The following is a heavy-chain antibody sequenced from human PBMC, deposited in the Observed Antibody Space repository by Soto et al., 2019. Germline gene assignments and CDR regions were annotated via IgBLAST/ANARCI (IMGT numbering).Heavy chain of an antibody. CDR1: GGPFSSYA. J-gene: IGHJ4*02. V-gene: IGHV1-69*01. D-gene: IGHD6-6*01. Sequence: QVQLVQSGAEVQKPGSSVKVSCKASGGPFSSYAISWVRQAPGQGLEWMGGIIPIFGTANYAQKFQGRVTINADESTSTAYMELSSLRSEDTAVYYCARDGSIEMATPTSFDYWGQGTLVTVSS. CDR3: ARDGSIEMATPTSFDY. CDR2: IIPIFGTA.